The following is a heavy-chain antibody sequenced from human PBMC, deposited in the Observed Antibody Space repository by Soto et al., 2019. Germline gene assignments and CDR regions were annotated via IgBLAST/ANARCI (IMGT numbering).Heavy chain of an antibody. CDR2: ISGSDGTT. V-gene: IGHV3-23*01. CDR3: AKVIGGSESYWGGSHYYYALDV. D-gene: IGHD3-10*01. CDR1: GFIFSDYA. Sequence: EVQLLESGGGLTQPGGSLRLSCAASGFIFSDYAMYWVRQAPVKGLEWVSVISGSDGTTYYADSVRGRFTMSRDNSRNTIYLQMMSLRAEDTAVYYCAKVIGGSESYWGGSHYYYALDVWGQGTTVTVSS. J-gene: IGHJ6*02.